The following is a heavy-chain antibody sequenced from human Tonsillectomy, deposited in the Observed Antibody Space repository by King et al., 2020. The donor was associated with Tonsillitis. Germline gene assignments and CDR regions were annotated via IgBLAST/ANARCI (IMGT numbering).Heavy chain of an antibody. J-gene: IGHJ4*02. Sequence: QLQESGPGLVKPSETLSLTCTVSGGSISSSSYYWGWNRQPPGKGLEWIGNIYYSGSSYYNPSLKSRVTISVDTSKNQFSLKLSSVTAADTAVYYCARHNFADFWSGYPYFDYWGQGTLVTVSS. CDR3: ARHNFADFWSGYPYFDY. V-gene: IGHV4-39*01. CDR2: IYYSGSS. CDR1: GGSISSSSYY. D-gene: IGHD3-3*01.